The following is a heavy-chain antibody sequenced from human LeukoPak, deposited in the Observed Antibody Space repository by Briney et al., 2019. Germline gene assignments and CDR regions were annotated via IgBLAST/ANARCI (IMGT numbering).Heavy chain of an antibody. Sequence: ASVKVSCKASGYTFTSYDINWVRQATGQGLEWMGWMNPNSGNTGYAQKFQGRVTMTRDTSISTAYMELSRLRSDDTAVYYCARGRYDSSGYYSDYWGQGTLVTVSS. J-gene: IGHJ4*02. CDR1: GYTFTSYD. CDR3: ARGRYDSSGYYSDY. D-gene: IGHD3-22*01. V-gene: IGHV1-8*01. CDR2: MNPNSGNT.